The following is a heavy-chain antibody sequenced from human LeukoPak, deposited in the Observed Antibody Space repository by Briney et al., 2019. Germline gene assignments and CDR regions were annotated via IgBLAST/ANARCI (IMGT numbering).Heavy chain of an antibody. D-gene: IGHD3-16*01. CDR2: ISYDGSNK. CDR1: GFTFSSYA. V-gene: IGHV3-30*01. CDR3: ARARYGSLDV. Sequence: PGGSLRLSCAAPGFTFSSYAMHWVRQAPGKGLEWVAVISYDGSNKYYADSVKGRFTISRDNSKNTLYLQMNSLRAEDTAVYYCARARYGSLDVWGKGTTVTVSS. J-gene: IGHJ6*04.